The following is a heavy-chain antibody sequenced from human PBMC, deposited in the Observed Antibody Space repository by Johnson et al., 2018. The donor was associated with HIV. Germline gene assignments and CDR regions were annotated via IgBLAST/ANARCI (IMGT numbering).Heavy chain of an antibody. CDR1: GITVTHNY. Sequence: VQLVESGGGLIQPGGSLKLSCAATGITVTHNYMSWVRQAPGKGLEWLSVIYTGGDTYDADSVKGRFTISRDDSKNTIYLQMNSLRADDSAVYYCARGLYGSGSYYKTPLGPFDIWGQGTMVTVSP. V-gene: IGHV3-53*01. J-gene: IGHJ3*02. D-gene: IGHD3-10*01. CDR2: IYTGGDT. CDR3: ARGLYGSGSYYKTPLGPFDI.